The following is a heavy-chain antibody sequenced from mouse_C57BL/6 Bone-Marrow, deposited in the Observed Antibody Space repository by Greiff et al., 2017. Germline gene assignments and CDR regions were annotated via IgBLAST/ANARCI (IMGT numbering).Heavy chain of an antibody. Sequence: VQLQQSGTVLARPGASVKMSCKTSGYTFTSYWMHWVKQRPGQGLEWIGAIYPGNSDTSYNQKFKGKAKLTAVTSASTAYMELSSLTIEDSAVXYCTFYYGNYVDYWGQGTTLTVSS. J-gene: IGHJ2*01. CDR2: IYPGNSDT. D-gene: IGHD2-1*01. V-gene: IGHV1-5*01. CDR3: TFYYGNYVDY. CDR1: GYTFTSYW.